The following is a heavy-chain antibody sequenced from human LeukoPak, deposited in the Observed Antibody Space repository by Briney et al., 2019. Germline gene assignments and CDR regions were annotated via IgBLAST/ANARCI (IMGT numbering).Heavy chain of an antibody. CDR2: INHSGST. J-gene: IGHJ4*02. CDR3: ARAPWYSSSGYGFDY. CDR1: GGSFSGYY. D-gene: IGHD6-13*01. V-gene: IGHV4-34*01. Sequence: SETLSLTCAVSGGSFSGYYWSWIRQPPGKGLEWIGEINHSGSTNYNPSLKSRVTISVDTSKNQFSLKLSSVTAADTAVYYCARAPWYSSSGYGFDYWGQGTLVTVSS.